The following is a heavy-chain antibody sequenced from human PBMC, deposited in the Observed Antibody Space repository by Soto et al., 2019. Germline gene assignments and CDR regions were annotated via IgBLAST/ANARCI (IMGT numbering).Heavy chain of an antibody. V-gene: IGHV2-5*02. J-gene: IGHJ4*02. Sequence: QITLKESGPTLVKPTQTLTLTCTFSGFSLNTGGEGVGWIRQPPGKALEWLALIYWDDNKRYSPSLKNRLTITKXTXKXXVVLTMTNMDPVDTATYYCAHRRISWLHFVGGYDYWGQGALVTVSS. D-gene: IGHD5-12*01. CDR3: AHRRISWLHFVGGYDY. CDR1: GFSLNTGGEG. CDR2: IYWDDNK.